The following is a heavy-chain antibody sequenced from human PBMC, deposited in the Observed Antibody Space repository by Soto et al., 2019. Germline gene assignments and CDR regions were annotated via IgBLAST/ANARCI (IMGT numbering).Heavy chain of an antibody. Sequence: QVQLQESGPGLVKPSQTLSLTCTVSGGSISSGGYYWSWIRQHPGKGLEWIGYIYYSGSTYYNPLLTIRVTTSVHTSKKRFSLGLSSVTAADTAVYYCARESGGSTVFGVVTGGKDVWGQGTTVTVSS. CDR2: IYYSGST. D-gene: IGHD3-3*01. CDR1: GGSISSGGYY. CDR3: ARESGGSTVFGVVTGGKDV. V-gene: IGHV4-31*03. J-gene: IGHJ6*02.